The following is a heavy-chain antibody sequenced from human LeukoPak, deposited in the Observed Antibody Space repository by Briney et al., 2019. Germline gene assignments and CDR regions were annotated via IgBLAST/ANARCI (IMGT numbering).Heavy chain of an antibody. V-gene: IGHV4-59*01. J-gene: IGHJ6*02. Sequence: PSETLSLTCTVSGGSISSYYWSWIRQPPGKGLEWIGYIYYSGSTNYNPSLKSRVTISIDTSKNQFSLKLSSVTAADTAVYYCARHQYSSSWTSDYYGMDVWGQGPRSPSP. CDR3: ARHQYSSSWTSDYYGMDV. CDR2: IYYSGST. CDR1: GGSISSYY. D-gene: IGHD6-13*01.